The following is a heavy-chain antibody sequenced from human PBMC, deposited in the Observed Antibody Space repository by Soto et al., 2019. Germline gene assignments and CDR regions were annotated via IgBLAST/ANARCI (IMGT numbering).Heavy chain of an antibody. CDR3: ARGYSNHPCGFAYSDY. Sequence: QVQLVQSGAEVKKPGSSVKVSCKASGGTFSSYAISWVRQAPGQGLVSMGRIIPILGKANYAQKFQGRVTITADKSTITAYLELSSLRSEDTAVYYCARGYSNHPCGFAYSDYWGQGTLVTVSS. D-gene: IGHD4-4*01. V-gene: IGHV1-69*09. CDR1: GGTFSSYA. CDR2: IIPILGKA. J-gene: IGHJ4*02.